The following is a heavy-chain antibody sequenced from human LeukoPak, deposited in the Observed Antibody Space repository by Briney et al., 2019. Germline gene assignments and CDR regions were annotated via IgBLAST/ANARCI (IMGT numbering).Heavy chain of an antibody. CDR3: ARARYCDY. CDR1: GFSLSSYW. Sequence: GGSLRLSCATSGFSLSSYWMIWVRQAPGKGLEWVANINQDGSEKNYVDSVKGRFTISRDNAKNSLYLQMNSLRAEDTAVYYCARARYCDYWGQGTPVTVSS. J-gene: IGHJ4*02. V-gene: IGHV3-7*01. CDR2: INQDGSEK. D-gene: IGHD2-15*01.